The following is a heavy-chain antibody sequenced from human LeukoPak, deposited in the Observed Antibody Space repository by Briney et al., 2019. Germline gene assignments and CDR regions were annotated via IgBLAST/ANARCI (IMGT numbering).Heavy chain of an antibody. CDR3: VRGDSFDY. CDR1: GCSISSYY. Sequence: SETLSLTCTVSGCSISSYYWSWIRQPPGKGLEWMGYIYYNGSTNYNPSIKSRVTISVDTSKNQFSLKLSSVTAADTAVYYCVRGDSFDYWGQGTLVTVSS. CDR2: IYYNGST. J-gene: IGHJ4*02. V-gene: IGHV4-59*01. D-gene: IGHD3/OR15-3a*01.